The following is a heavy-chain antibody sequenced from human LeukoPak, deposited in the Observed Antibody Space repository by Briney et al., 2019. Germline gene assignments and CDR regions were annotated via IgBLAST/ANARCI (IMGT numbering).Heavy chain of an antibody. CDR1: GYSISSGYY. D-gene: IGHD6-13*01. CDR3: ARVGSWNFDY. J-gene: IGHJ4*02. Sequence: SETLSLTFTVSGYSISSGYYWGWIRQPPGKGLEWIGSIYHSGSTYYNPSLKSRVTISVDTSKNQFSLKLSSVTAADTAVYYCARVGSWNFDYWGQGTLVTVSS. CDR2: IYHSGST. V-gene: IGHV4-38-2*02.